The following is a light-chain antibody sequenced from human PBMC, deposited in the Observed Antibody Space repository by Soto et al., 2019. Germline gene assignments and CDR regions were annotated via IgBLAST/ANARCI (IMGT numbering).Light chain of an antibody. CDR2: DAS. V-gene: IGKV3-11*01. Sequence: EIVLTQSPATLSLSPGERATLSCRASQSVSRYLAWYQQKPGQSPRLLIYDASNRATGIPARFSGSGSGTDFTLTISSLEPEDFAVYYCQQRDTWPITFGGGTKVEIK. CDR3: QQRDTWPIT. J-gene: IGKJ4*01. CDR1: QSVSRY.